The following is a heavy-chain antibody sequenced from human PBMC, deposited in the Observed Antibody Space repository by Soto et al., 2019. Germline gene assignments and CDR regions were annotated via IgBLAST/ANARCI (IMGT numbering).Heavy chain of an antibody. J-gene: IGHJ4*02. CDR3: ARRYGGNFDY. CDR1: GGSISSYY. CDR2: IYYSGST. Sequence: SETLSLTCTVSGGSISSYYWSWIRQPPGKGLEWIGYIYYSGSTYYNPSLKSRVTISVDTSKNQFSLKLSSVTAADTAVYYCARRYGGNFDYWGQGTLVTAPQ. D-gene: IGHD2-15*01. V-gene: IGHV4-59*12.